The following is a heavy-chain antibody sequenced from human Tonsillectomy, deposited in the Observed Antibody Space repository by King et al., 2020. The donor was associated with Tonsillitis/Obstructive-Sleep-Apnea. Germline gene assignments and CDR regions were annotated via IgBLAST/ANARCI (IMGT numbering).Heavy chain of an antibody. CDR1: GGSFSGYY. V-gene: IGHV4-34*01. CDR3: AREITTDAFDV. J-gene: IGHJ3*01. D-gene: IGHD3-3*01. Sequence: VQLQQWGAGLLKPSETLSLTCAVYGGSFSGYYCSWIRQPPGKGLEWIGEIDHSGSTNYNPSLKSRVTISADTSKTQFSQKLNSVTAADTAVYYCAREITTDAFDVWGQGTMVTVSS. CDR2: IDHSGST.